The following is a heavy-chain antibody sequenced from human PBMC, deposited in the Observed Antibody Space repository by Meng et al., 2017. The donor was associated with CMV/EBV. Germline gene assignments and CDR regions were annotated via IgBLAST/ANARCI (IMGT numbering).Heavy chain of an antibody. Sequence: GESLKISCAASGFTFSSYAMHWVRQAPGKGLEWVAVISYDGSNKYYADSVKGRFTTSRDNSKNTLYLQMNSLRAEDTAVYYCAREEEYSSSWYPGHYYGMDVWGQGTTVTVSS. CDR2: ISYDGSNK. J-gene: IGHJ6*02. D-gene: IGHD6-13*01. CDR3: AREEEYSSSWYPGHYYGMDV. CDR1: GFTFSSYA. V-gene: IGHV3-30*04.